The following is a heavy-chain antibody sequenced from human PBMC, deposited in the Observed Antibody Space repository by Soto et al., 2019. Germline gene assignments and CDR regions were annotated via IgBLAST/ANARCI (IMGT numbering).Heavy chain of an antibody. D-gene: IGHD3-3*01. J-gene: IGHJ3*02. Sequence: SETLSLTCTVSGGSISSSSYYWGWIRQPPGKGLEWIGSIYYSGSTYYDPSLKSRVTISVDTSKNQFSLKLSSVTAADTAVYYCAREEPPITIFGVVHDAFDIWGQGTMVTVSS. CDR3: AREEPPITIFGVVHDAFDI. CDR1: GGSISSSSYY. V-gene: IGHV4-39*02. CDR2: IYYSGST.